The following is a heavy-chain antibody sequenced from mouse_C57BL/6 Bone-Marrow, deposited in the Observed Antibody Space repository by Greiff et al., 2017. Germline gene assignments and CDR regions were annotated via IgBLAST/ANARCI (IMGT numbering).Heavy chain of an antibody. Sequence: QVQLQQPGAELVKPGASVKLSCKASGYTFTSYWMHWVKQRPGRGLEWIGRIGPNSGGTKYNEKFKSKATLTVDKPSSTAYMQLSSRTSEDSAVYYCARHGSSLYYFDYWGQGTTLTVSS. CDR3: ARHGSSLYYFDY. CDR1: GYTFTSYW. D-gene: IGHD1-1*01. V-gene: IGHV1-72*01. CDR2: IGPNSGGT. J-gene: IGHJ2*01.